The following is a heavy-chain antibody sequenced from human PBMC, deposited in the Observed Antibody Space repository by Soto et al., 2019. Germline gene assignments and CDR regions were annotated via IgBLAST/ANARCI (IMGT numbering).Heavy chain of an antibody. CDR3: VLREGFGELLYAFDI. V-gene: IGHV4-38-2*01. D-gene: IGHD3-10*01. CDR2: IYHSGST. CDR1: GYSISSGYY. Sequence: PSETLSLTCAVSGYSISSGYYWGWIRQPPGKGLEWIGSIYHSGSTYYNPSLKSRVTISVDTSKNQFSLKLSSVTAADTAVYYCVLREGFGELLYAFDIWGQGT. J-gene: IGHJ3*02.